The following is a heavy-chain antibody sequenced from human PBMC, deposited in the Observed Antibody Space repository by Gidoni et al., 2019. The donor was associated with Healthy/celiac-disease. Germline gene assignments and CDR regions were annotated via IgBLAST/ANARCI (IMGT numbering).Heavy chain of an antibody. D-gene: IGHD1-20*01. V-gene: IGHV4-38-2*02. CDR3: ATEVDNPLDYGMDV. J-gene: IGHJ6*02. CDR1: GYSISSGYY. CDR2: IYHSGST. Sequence: QVQLQESGPGLVKPSETLSLTCTVSGYSISSGYYWGWIRQPPGKGLEWIGSIYHSGSTYYNPSLKSRVTISVDTSKNQFSLKLSSVTAADTAVYYCATEVDNPLDYGMDVWGQGTTVTVSS.